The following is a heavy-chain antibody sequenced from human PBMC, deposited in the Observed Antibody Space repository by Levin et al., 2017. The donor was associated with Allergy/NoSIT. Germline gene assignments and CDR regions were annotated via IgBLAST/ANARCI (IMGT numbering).Heavy chain of an antibody. V-gene: IGHV1-46*01. CDR1: GYTFTSYY. J-gene: IGHJ4*02. Sequence: PGGSLRLSCKASGYTFTSYYMHWVRQAPGQGLEWMGIINPSGGSTSYAQKFQGRVTMTRDTSTSTVYMELSSLRSEDTAVYYCARARIAVAGFYYWGQGTLVTVS. CDR3: ARARIAVAGFYY. D-gene: IGHD6-19*01. CDR2: INPSGGST.